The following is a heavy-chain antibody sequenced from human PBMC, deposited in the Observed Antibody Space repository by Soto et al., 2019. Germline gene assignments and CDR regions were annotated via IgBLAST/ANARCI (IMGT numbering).Heavy chain of an antibody. Sequence: QVQLVESGGGVVQPGRSLRLSCAASGFTFSSYGMHWVRQAPGKGLEWVAVIWYDGSNKYYADSVKGRFTISRDNSKNTXSLQMNSLRAEDTAVYYCARELIAVAGTYYYYGMDVWGQGTTVTVSS. V-gene: IGHV3-33*01. CDR1: GFTFSSYG. D-gene: IGHD6-19*01. CDR2: IWYDGSNK. CDR3: ARELIAVAGTYYYYGMDV. J-gene: IGHJ6*02.